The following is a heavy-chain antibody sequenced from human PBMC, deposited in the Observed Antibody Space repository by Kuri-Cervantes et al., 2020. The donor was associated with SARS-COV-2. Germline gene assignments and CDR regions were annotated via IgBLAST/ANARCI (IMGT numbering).Heavy chain of an antibody. CDR2: ISNSGIT. CDR3: ARRVDIVVVPAAIVYAFDI. Sequence: SETLSLTCAVSGGSLSSYHWTWIRQPPTKGPEWIGSISNSGITKYNPSLKSRVTISVDTSKNQFSLKLSSVTAADTAVYYCARRVDIVVVPAAIVYAFDIWGQGTRSPSPQ. V-gene: IGHV4-59*08. CDR1: GGSLSSYH. D-gene: IGHD2-2*02. J-gene: IGHJ3*02.